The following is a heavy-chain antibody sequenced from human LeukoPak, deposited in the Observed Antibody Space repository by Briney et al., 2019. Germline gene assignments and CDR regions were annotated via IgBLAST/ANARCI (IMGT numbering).Heavy chain of an antibody. V-gene: IGHV3-7*04. CDR2: INQDGSAK. D-gene: IGHD2-15*01. CDR1: GFTLSSYW. CDR3: ARDQYELRSYYYGMDV. Sequence: GGSLRLSCAASGFTLSSYWMSWVRQAPGKGLEWVANINQDGSAKYCVDSAKGRFTISRNNAENSLFLQMNSLRVEDMAVYYCARDQYELRSYYYGMDVWGQGTTVTVSS. J-gene: IGHJ6*02.